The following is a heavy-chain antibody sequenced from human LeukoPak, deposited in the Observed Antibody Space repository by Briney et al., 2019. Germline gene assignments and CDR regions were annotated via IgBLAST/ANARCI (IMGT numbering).Heavy chain of an antibody. CDR1: GYTFTSYS. CDR2: INPSGASA. CDR3: ARDLPLRFLEWLLSGGLDY. D-gene: IGHD3-3*01. V-gene: IGHV1-46*01. Sequence: VASVKVSCKASGYTFTSYSIHWVRQAPGQGLEWMGIINPSGASAMYAQKFQGRVTMTRDMSTATVYLDLSSLRFDDTAVYYCARDLPLRFLEWLLSGGLDYWGQGTLVTVSS. J-gene: IGHJ4*02.